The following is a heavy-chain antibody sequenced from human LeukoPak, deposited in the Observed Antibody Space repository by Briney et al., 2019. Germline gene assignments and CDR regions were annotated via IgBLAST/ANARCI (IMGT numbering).Heavy chain of an antibody. CDR3: ARRYSYGTGYFDY. CDR2: ISYDGSNK. J-gene: IGHJ4*02. V-gene: IGHV3-30-3*01. Sequence: GGSLRLSCAASGFTFSSYAMHWVRQAPGKGLEWVAVISYDGSNKYYADSVKGRFTISRDNSKNTLYLQMNSLRAEDTAVYYCARRYSYGTGYFDYWGQGTLVTVSS. D-gene: IGHD5-18*01. CDR1: GFTFSSYA.